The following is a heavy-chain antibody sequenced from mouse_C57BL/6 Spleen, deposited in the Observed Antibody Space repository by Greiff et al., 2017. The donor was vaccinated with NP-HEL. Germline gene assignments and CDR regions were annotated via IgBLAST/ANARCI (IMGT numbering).Heavy chain of an antibody. V-gene: IGHV2-5*01. CDR3: ACLYYGNSYWYFDV. CDR1: GFSLTSYG. Sequence: LKQSGPGLVQPSQSLSITCTVSGFSLTSYGVHWVRQSPGKGLEWLGVIWRGGSTDNNAAFMSRLSITKDNSKSQVFFKMNSLQADDTAIYYCACLYYGNSYWYFDVWGTGTTVTVSS. J-gene: IGHJ1*03. D-gene: IGHD2-1*01. CDR2: IWRGGST.